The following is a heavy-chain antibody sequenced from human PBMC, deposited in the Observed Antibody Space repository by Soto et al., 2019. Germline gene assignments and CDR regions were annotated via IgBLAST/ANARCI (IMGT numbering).Heavy chain of an antibody. CDR1: GDSISSSRYY. CDR2: IYYRGST. D-gene: IGHD2-2*01. J-gene: IGHJ4*02. V-gene: IGHV4-39*01. Sequence: LSETLSLTCTFSGDSISSSRYYWGWVRQPPGKGLEWIGSIYYRGSTYYSPYLKSRVTISVDTSKNQFSLKLSSVTAADTAVYYFCGHLHPTTGYCPRTSCYHFDFWGQGILVSVSS. CDR3: CGHLHPTTGYCPRTSCYHFDF.